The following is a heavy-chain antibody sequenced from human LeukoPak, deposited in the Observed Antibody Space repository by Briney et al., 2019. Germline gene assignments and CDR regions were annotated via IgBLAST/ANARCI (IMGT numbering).Heavy chain of an antibody. CDR2: INPSGGST. D-gene: IGHD3-22*01. CDR3: ARDYDSSPGEYYFDY. V-gene: IGHV1-46*01. J-gene: IGHJ4*02. CDR1: GYTFTSYY. Sequence: ASVKVSCKASGYTFTSYYIHWVRQAPGEGLEWMGIINPSGGSTSYAQKFQGRVTMTRNTSISTAYMELSSLRSEDTAVYYCARDYDSSPGEYYFDYWGQGTLVTVSS.